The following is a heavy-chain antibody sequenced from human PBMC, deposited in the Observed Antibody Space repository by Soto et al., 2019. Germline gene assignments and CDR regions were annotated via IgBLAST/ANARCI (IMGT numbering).Heavy chain of an antibody. CDR1: GGSFSGYY. D-gene: IGHD3-10*01. Sequence: SETLSLTCAVYGGSFSGYYWSWIRQPPGKGLEWIGEINHSGSTNYNPPLKSRVTISVDTSKNQFSLKLSSVTAADTAVYYCARDDLWFGELLEPYYYYGMDVWGQGTTVTVSS. CDR2: INHSGST. V-gene: IGHV4-34*01. CDR3: ARDDLWFGELLEPYYYYGMDV. J-gene: IGHJ6*02.